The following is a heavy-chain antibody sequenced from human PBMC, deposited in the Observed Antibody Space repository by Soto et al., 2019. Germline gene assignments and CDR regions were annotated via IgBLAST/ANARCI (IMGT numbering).Heavy chain of an antibody. CDR3: ARQIYDSDTGPNFQYYFDS. D-gene: IGHD3-22*01. V-gene: IGHV5-10-1*01. CDR1: GYSFAGYW. Sequence: PGESLKISCMGSGYSFAGYWITWVRQKPGKGLEWMGRIDPSDSQTYYSPSFRCHVTISVTKSITTVFLQWSSLRASDTAMYYCARQIYDSDTGPNFQYYFDSWGQGTPVTVSS. CDR2: IDPSDSQT. J-gene: IGHJ4*02.